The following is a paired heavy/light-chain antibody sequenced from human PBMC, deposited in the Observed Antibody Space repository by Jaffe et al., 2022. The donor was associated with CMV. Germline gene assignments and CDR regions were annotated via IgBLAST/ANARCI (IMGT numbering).Heavy chain of an antibody. CDR2: ISSSGSTI. CDR1: GFTFSDYY. D-gene: IGHD6-13*01. Sequence: QVQLVESGGGLVKPGGSLRLSCAASGFTFSDYYMSWIRQAPGKGLEWVSYISSSGSTIYYADSVKGRFTISRDNAKNSLYLQMNSLRAEDTAVYYCARVSASFLTYSSSWYEGWFDPWGQGTLVTVSS. CDR3: ARVSASFLTYSSSWYEGWFDP. V-gene: IGHV3-11*01. J-gene: IGHJ5*02.
Light chain of an antibody. Sequence: NFMLTQPHSVSESPGKTVTISCTRSSGSIASNYVQWYQQRPGSAPTTVIYEDNQRPSGVPDRFSGSIDSSSNSASLTISGLKTEDEADYYCQSYDSSNPWVFGGGTKLTVL. CDR1: SGSIASNY. CDR2: EDN. V-gene: IGLV6-57*04. CDR3: QSYDSSNPWV. J-gene: IGLJ3*02.